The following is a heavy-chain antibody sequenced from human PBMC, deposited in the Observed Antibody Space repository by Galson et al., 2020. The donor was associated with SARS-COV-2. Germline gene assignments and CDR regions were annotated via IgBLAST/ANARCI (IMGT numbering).Heavy chain of an antibody. J-gene: IGHJ6*02. CDR3: ARGNVLRYFDWLKGYYGMDV. CDR2: IYYSGST. CDR1: GGSISSSSYY. D-gene: IGHD3-9*01. Sequence: ASETLSLTCTVSGGSISSSSYYWGWIRQLPGKGLEWIGSIYYSGSTYYNPSLKSRVTRSVDTSKNQFSLKLSSVTAADTAVYYCARGNVLRYFDWLKGYYGMDVWGQGTTVTVSS. V-gene: IGHV4-39*07.